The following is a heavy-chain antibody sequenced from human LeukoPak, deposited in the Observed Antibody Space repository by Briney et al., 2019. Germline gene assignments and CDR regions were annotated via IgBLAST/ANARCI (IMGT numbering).Heavy chain of an antibody. D-gene: IGHD2-21*02. CDR1: GGSISSYY. J-gene: IGHJ6*02. CDR3: ASGMVTPYGMDV. Sequence: SETLSLTCTVSGGSISSYYWSWIRQPAGKGLEWIGHIYTSGSTNYNPSLKSRVTISVDTSKNQFSLKLSSVTAADTAVYYCASGMVTPYGMDVWGQGTTVTVSS. CDR2: IYTSGST. V-gene: IGHV4-4*07.